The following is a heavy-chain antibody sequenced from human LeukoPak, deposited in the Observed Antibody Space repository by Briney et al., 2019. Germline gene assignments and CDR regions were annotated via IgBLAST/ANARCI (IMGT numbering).Heavy chain of an antibody. CDR2: INPNSGAT. J-gene: IGHJ4*02. CDR1: GYTFTAYY. CDR3: ARVLSYYGSGDY. D-gene: IGHD3-10*01. Sequence: ASVKVSCKASGYTFTAYYIHWVRQAPGQGLEWMGKINPNSGATNYAQKFQGRVTMTRDTSISTAYMELSSLRPDDTAVYYCARVLSYYGSGDYWAQGTLVTVSS. V-gene: IGHV1-2*02.